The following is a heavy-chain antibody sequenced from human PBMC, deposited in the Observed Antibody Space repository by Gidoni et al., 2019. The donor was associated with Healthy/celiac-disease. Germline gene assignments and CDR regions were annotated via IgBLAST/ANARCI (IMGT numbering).Heavy chain of an antibody. CDR2: IYPGDSET. D-gene: IGHD1-26*01. J-gene: IGHJ4*02. CDR1: GCSFTSYW. V-gene: IGHV5-51*01. CDR3: ARRRGSGVGY. Sequence: EGQLVQLGAEVKRHGEYRKSSSRGSGCSFTSYWIGWVRQMPGKGLEWMGIIYPGDSETRYSPSFQGQVTISADKSIRTSYLQWSSLNASDTAMYYCARRRGSGVGYWGQGPLVTVSS.